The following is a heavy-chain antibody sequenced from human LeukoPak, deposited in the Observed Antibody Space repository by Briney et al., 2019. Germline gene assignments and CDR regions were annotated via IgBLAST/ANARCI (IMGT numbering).Heavy chain of an antibody. D-gene: IGHD6-19*01. CDR1: GFTFDDYA. CDR2: ISWNSDNI. CDR3: AKSINSGCSAVIDY. J-gene: IGHJ4*02. V-gene: IGHV3-9*01. Sequence: PGRSLRLSCAASGFTFDDYAIHWVRQAPGKGLEWVPGISWNSDNIRYADSVKDRFTISRDNAKNSLYLQMNSLRAEDTALYYCAKSINSGCSAVIDYWGQGTLVTVSS.